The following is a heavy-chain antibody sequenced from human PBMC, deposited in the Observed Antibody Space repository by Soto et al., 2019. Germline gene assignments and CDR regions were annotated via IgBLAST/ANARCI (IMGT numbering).Heavy chain of an antibody. Sequence: QVQLVQSGAEVKKPGSSVKVSCKASGGTFSNYAFSWVRQAPGQGLEWMGGIIPIFGTANYAQKSQGRVTITADESTSTAYMELSSLRSEDTAVYYCARCVSGGSGWYEYFDYWGQGTLVTVSS. V-gene: IGHV1-69*01. CDR2: IIPIFGTA. D-gene: IGHD6-19*01. J-gene: IGHJ4*02. CDR1: GGTFSNYA. CDR3: ARCVSGGSGWYEYFDY.